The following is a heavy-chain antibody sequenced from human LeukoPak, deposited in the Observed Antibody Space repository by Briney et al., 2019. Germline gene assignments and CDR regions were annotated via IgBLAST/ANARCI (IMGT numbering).Heavy chain of an antibody. Sequence: PGGSLRLSCAASGFTFSSYWMHWVRQAPGKGLVWIARINSDGYSICYADSVKGRFTISRDNTKNTLYLQMNSLRAEDTAVYYCARAVAVAGTDYWGQGILVTVSS. J-gene: IGHJ4*02. V-gene: IGHV3-74*01. CDR2: INSDGYSI. D-gene: IGHD6-19*01. CDR3: ARAVAVAGTDY. CDR1: GFTFSSYW.